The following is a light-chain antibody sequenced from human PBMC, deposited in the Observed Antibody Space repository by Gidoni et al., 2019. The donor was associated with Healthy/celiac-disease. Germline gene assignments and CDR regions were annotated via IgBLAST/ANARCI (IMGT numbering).Light chain of an antibody. CDR1: QSISSY. CDR2: AAS. Sequence: DIQITQSPYSLSTSVGDRVTIPCRASQSISSYLNWYQQKPGKAPKLLIYAASSLQSGVPSRFSGSGYGTDFTLTISSLQPEDFATYYCQQSYSTRFTFGPGTKVEIK. J-gene: IGKJ3*01. V-gene: IGKV1-39*01. CDR3: QQSYSTRFT.